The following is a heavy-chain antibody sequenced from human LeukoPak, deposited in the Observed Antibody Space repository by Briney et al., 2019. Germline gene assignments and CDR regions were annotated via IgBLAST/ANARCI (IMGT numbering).Heavy chain of an antibody. V-gene: IGHV3-30*02. CDR2: IRYDGSNK. J-gene: IGHJ4*02. CDR1: GFTFSRYG. D-gene: IGHD1-26*01. CDR3: AKEKTYSGSLGY. Sequence: GGSLRLSCAASGFTFSRYGMHWVRQAPGKGLEWVAFIRYDGSNKYYADSVKGRFTISRDNSKNTLYLQMNSLRAEDTAVYYCAKEKTYSGSLGYWGQGTLVTVSS.